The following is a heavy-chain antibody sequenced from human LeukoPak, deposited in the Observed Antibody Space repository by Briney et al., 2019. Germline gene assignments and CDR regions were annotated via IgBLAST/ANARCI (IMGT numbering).Heavy chain of an antibody. CDR2: ISWNSGSI. V-gene: IGHV3-9*01. D-gene: IGHD3-16*01. CDR3: AKVTAGITWAGGEFDY. Sequence: GGSLRLSCAASGFSFDKYAMHWVRQSPGKGLEWVSGISWNSGSIAYADSVKGRFTISRDNAKNSLSLQMNSLRAKDTAFYYCAKVTAGITWAGGEFDYWGQGTLVTVSS. CDR1: GFSFDKYA. J-gene: IGHJ4*02.